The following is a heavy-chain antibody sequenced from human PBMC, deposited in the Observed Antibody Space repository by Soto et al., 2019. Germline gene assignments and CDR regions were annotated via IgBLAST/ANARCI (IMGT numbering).Heavy chain of an antibody. CDR2: IYYSGST. V-gene: IGHV4-59*01. Sequence: SETLSLTCTDSGGSISSYYWSWIRQPPGKGLEWIGYIYYSGSTNYNPSLKSRVTISVDTSKNQFSLKLSSVTAADTAVYYCARRWGGTFDYWGQGTLVTVSS. CDR1: GGSISSYY. J-gene: IGHJ4*02. D-gene: IGHD2-21*01. CDR3: ARRWGGTFDY.